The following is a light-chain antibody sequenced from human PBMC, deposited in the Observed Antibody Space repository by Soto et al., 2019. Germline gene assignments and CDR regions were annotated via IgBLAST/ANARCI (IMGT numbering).Light chain of an antibody. V-gene: IGKV1-5*01. Sequence: DIQMTHSPSTLSASVVDRVTITFRASESMSNCLAWYQQKPGKAPKLLISGASSLQSGVPSRFSGSASGAEFTLTISSLQPDDIATYYCQQCHRYLTFGQGTKVDIK. CDR3: QQCHRYLT. CDR1: ESMSNC. J-gene: IGKJ1*01. CDR2: GAS.